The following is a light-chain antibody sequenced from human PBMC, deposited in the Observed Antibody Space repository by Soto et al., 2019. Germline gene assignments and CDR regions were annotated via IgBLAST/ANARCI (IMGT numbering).Light chain of an antibody. CDR3: QQNYENPT. V-gene: IGKV4-1*01. CDR2: WAS. CDR1: QSVLFSSNDKDY. J-gene: IGKJ4*01. Sequence: DIVMTQSPDSLAVSLGERATINCKSSQSVLFSSNDKDYLAWYQQKPGQSPRLLIYWASTRASGVPDRFSGSGSGTDFTLTISSLQAEDVAVYYCQQNYENPTFGGGTKVEIK.